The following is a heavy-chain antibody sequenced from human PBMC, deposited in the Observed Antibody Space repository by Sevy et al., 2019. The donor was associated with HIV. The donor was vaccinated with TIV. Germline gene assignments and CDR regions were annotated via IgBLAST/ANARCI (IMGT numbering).Heavy chain of an antibody. Sequence: GGSLRLSCVASGFTLNSYRMSWVRQAPGKGLEWVANIKQNGSVRYYVYSVKGRFTISRDNARNLVYLQMNSLRVEDTALYYCVRAIAADGSFWGQGTLVTVSS. D-gene: IGHD6-13*01. CDR2: IKQNGSVR. CDR1: GFTLNSYR. CDR3: VRAIAADGSF. V-gene: IGHV3-7*01. J-gene: IGHJ4*02.